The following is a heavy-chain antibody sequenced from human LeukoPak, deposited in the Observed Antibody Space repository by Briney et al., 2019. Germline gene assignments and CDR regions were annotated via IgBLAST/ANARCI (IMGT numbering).Heavy chain of an antibody. CDR2: ISYDGSNK. J-gene: IGHJ4*02. CDR3: AKPPPRYDYVWGSYRSPWDY. Sequence: GGSLRLSCAASGFNFSNYGMHWVRQAPGKGLEWVAVISYDGSNKYYADSVKGRFTISRDNSKNTLYLQMNSLRAEDTAVYYCAKPPPRYDYVWGSYRSPWDYWGQGTLVTVSS. CDR1: GFNFSNYG. V-gene: IGHV3-30*18. D-gene: IGHD3-16*02.